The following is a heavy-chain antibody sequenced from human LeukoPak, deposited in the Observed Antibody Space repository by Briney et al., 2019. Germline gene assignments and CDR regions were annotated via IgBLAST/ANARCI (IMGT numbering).Heavy chain of an antibody. CDR1: GFIVSSNY. Sequence: PGGSLRLSCAASGFIVSSNYMSWVRQAPGKGLEWVSVIYSGGSTYYADSVKGRFTISRDNSKNTLYLQMNSLRAEDTAVYYCARAAAGTGWFDPWGQGTLVTVSS. CDR2: IYSGGST. J-gene: IGHJ5*02. D-gene: IGHD6-13*01. V-gene: IGHV3-53*01. CDR3: ARAAAGTGWFDP.